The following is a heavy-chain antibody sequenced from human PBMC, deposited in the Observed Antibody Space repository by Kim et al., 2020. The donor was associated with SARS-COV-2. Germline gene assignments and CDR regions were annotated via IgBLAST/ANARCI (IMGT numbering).Heavy chain of an antibody. J-gene: IGHJ4*02. V-gene: IGHV3-23*01. D-gene: IGHD2-15*01. CDR1: RFTFNTHA. CDR3: AKDYGPKGLPFFDY. CDR2: IEGGGAT. Sequence: GGSLRLSCLISRFTFNTHAMSWVRQAPGKGLAWVSGIEGGGATFYAGSVKGRFTISRDDSKNTLYLEMNSLGVEDTAIYYCAKDYGPKGLPFFDYWGQGILVTVSS.